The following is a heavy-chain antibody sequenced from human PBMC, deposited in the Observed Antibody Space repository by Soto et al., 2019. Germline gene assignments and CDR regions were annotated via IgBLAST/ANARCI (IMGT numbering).Heavy chain of an antibody. CDR3: ARGTVTGYDY. CDR1: GDSISSSNW. J-gene: IGHJ4*02. CDR2: IYHSGNT. D-gene: IGHD4-17*01. V-gene: IGHV4-4*02. Sequence: QVQLQESGPGLVKPSGTLSLTCAVSGDSISSSNWWSWVRQPPGKGLQWIGEIYHSGNTNYFPSLKRRVTIAVDKSNNQFSLKLSSVTAADTAVYYCARGTVTGYDYWGQGSLVIVSS.